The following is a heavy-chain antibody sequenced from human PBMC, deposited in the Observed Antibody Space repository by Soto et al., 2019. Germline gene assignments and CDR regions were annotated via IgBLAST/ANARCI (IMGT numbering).Heavy chain of an antibody. J-gene: IGHJ5*02. Sequence: SETLSLTCAVYGGSFSGYYWSWIRQPPGKGLEWIGEINHSGSTNYNPSLKSRVTISVDTSKNQFSLKLSSVTAADTAVYYCARGGPTGGFWSDFNWYDPWGQGTLVTVSS. CDR2: INHSGST. D-gene: IGHD3-3*01. CDR3: ARGGPTGGFWSDFNWYDP. V-gene: IGHV4-34*01. CDR1: GGSFSGYY.